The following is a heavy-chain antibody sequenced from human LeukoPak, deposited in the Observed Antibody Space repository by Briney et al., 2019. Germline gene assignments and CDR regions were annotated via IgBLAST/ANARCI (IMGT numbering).Heavy chain of an antibody. CDR1: GFTFSSYA. J-gene: IGHJ6*02. D-gene: IGHD3-10*01. Sequence: GGSLRLSCAASGFTFSSYAMHWVRQAPGKGLEWVAVISYDGSNKYYADSVKGRFTISRDNAKNTLYLQMNSLRAEDTAVYYCASPGGKAGFGSYGMDVWGQGTTVTVSS. CDR2: ISYDGSNK. CDR3: ASPGGKAGFGSYGMDV. V-gene: IGHV3-30-3*01.